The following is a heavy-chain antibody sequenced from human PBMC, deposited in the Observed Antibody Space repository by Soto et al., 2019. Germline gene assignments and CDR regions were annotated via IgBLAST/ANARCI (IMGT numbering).Heavy chain of an antibody. D-gene: IGHD2-2*01. CDR2: ATPYGRS. CDR1: GVSFNSYF. J-gene: IGHJ3*01. V-gene: IGHV4-34*02. CDR3: TNSCSSLPDSVDC. Sequence: QVQLQQWGAGLLKPSETLSLTCAVYGVSFNSYFWNWVRQPPGKRLEWIGEATPYGRSNYNPSLKSRVTISKDTSKSQCYLDARSLTAADTAVYYCTNSCSSLPDSVDCWGLGAMVTVSS.